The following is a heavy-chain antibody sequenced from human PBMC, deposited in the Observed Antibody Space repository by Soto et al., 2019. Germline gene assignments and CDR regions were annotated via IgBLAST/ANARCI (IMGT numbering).Heavy chain of an antibody. D-gene: IGHD3-22*01. CDR2: IYYSGST. CDR3: ASEVVYAYYDSSGYYQHFDY. J-gene: IGHJ4*02. CDR1: GGSISSGGYY. V-gene: IGHV4-31*03. Sequence: SETLSLTCTVSGGSISSGGYYWSWIRQHPGKGLEWIGYIYYSGSTYYNPSLKSRVTISVDTSKNQFSLKLSSVTAADTAVYYCASEVVYAYYDSSGYYQHFDYWGQGTLVTVSS.